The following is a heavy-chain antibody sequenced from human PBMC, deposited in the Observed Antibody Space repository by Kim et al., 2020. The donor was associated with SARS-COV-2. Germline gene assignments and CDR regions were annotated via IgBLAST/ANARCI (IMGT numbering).Heavy chain of an antibody. J-gene: IGHJ6*02. Sequence: GGSLRLSCAASGFTVSSNYMTWVRQAPGKVLDWVSIIYGGGSTYYADSVKGRFTISRDNSKNTLYLQMNSLRVDDTAVYYCATSRGYNYYGIDVWGQGTTVTVSS. CDR2: IYGGGST. D-gene: IGHD3-10*01. V-gene: IGHV3-53*01. CDR3: ATSRGYNYYGIDV. CDR1: GFTVSSNY.